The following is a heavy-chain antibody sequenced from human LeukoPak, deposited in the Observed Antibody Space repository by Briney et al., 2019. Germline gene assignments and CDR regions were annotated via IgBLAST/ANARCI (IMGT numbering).Heavy chain of an antibody. J-gene: IGHJ4*02. CDR1: GGSISSGSHY. CDR2: IYTSGST. Sequence: TSQTLSLTCTVSGGSISSGSHYWGWIRQPAGKGLEWIVRIYTSGSTNDNPSLKSRITISINTSKNHFSLKLSSVTAADTAVYYCARAHRLAARPVGQFDYWGQGTLVTVSS. CDR3: ARAHRLAARPVGQFDY. D-gene: IGHD6-6*01. V-gene: IGHV4-61*02.